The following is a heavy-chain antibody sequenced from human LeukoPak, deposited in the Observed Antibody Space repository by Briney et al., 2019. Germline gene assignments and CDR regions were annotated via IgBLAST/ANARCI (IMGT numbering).Heavy chain of an antibody. J-gene: IGHJ4*02. CDR3: AKRTSGSSGYDY. CDR1: GFTFSSYG. D-gene: IGHD5-12*01. CDR2: IWYDGSNK. V-gene: IGHV3-33*06. Sequence: PGRSLRLSCAASGFTFSSYGMHWVRQAPGKGLEWVAVIWYDGSNKYYADSVKGRFTISRDNSKNTLYLQMNSLRAEDTAVYYCAKRTSGSSGYDYWGQGTLVTVSS.